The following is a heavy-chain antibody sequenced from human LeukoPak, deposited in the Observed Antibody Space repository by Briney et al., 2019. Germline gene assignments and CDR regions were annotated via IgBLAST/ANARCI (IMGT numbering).Heavy chain of an antibody. CDR1: GFTVSSNY. V-gene: IGHV3-53*01. CDR3: AREVILSGSYSGY. J-gene: IGHJ4*02. Sequence: QPGGSLRLSCAASGFTVSSNYMSWVRQAPGKGLEWVSVIYSGGSTYYADSVKGRFTISRDNSKNTLYLQMNSLRAEDTAVYYCAREVILSGSYSGYWGQGTLVTVSS. CDR2: IYSGGST. D-gene: IGHD1-26*01.